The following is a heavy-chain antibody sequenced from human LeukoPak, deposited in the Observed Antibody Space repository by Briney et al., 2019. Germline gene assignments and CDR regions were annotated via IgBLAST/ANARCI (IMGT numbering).Heavy chain of an antibody. Sequence: GGSLRLSCAASGFTFSDYSMNWVRQAPGKGLEWVSAISGSGGGTYFADSVKGRFTISRDNSKNTLFLQMDSLRADDTAVYYCAKHSSSWHYFDYWGQGTLVTVSS. CDR1: GFTFSDYS. CDR3: AKHSSSWHYFDY. CDR2: ISGSGGGT. V-gene: IGHV3-23*01. D-gene: IGHD6-13*01. J-gene: IGHJ4*02.